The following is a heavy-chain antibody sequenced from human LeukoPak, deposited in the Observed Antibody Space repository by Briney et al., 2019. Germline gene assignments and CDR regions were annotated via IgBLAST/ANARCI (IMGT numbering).Heavy chain of an antibody. V-gene: IGHV4-59*01. Sequence: PSETLSLTCTVSGGSISSYYWSWIRQPPGKGLEWIGYIYYSGSTNYNPSLKSRVTISVDTSKNQFSLKLSSVTAADTAVYYCARDTTLGYFDHWGQGTLVTVSS. CDR3: ARDTTLGYFDH. CDR2: IYYSGST. D-gene: IGHD1-1*01. J-gene: IGHJ4*02. CDR1: GGSISSYY.